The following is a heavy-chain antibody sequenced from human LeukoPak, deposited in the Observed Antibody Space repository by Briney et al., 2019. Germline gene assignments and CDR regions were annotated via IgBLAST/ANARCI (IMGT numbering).Heavy chain of an antibody. CDR3: ARAGSHRNSGYDY. CDR1: GFTFSSYG. Sequence: GRSLRLSCAASGFTFSSYGMHWVRQAPGKGLEWVAGIWYGGSNKYYADSVKGRFTISRDNSKNTLYLQMNSLRAEDTAVYYCARAGSHRNSGYDYWGQGTLVTVSS. J-gene: IGHJ4*02. V-gene: IGHV3-33*08. D-gene: IGHD5-12*01. CDR2: IWYGGSNK.